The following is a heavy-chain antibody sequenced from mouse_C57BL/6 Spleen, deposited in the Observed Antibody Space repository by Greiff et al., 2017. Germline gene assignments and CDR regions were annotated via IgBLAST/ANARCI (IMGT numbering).Heavy chain of an antibody. J-gene: IGHJ2*01. CDR2: MDPSNSET. V-gene: IGHV1-52*01. CDR3: ARSYGYAVHYFYC. D-gene: IGHD2-2*01. Sequence: QVQLQQPGAELVRPGSSVKLSCTASGYTFTSYWMHWVKQRPIQGLEWFGNMDPSNSETHYNQKFKDEATLTVDKSSTTAYMELISLTSEDAAVSYCARSYGYAVHYFYCWGQGATLTVSS. CDR1: GYTFTSYW.